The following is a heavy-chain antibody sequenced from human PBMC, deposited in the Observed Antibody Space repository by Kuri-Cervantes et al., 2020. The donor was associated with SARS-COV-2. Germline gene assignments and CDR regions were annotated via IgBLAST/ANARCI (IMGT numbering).Heavy chain of an antibody. D-gene: IGHD3-16*02. V-gene: IGHV3-11*01. CDR3: AGKPRAYDYVWGSYRNNWFDP. CDR1: GFTFSDYY. CDR2: ISSSGSTI. J-gene: IGHJ5*02. Sequence: GGSLRLSCAATGFTFSDYYMSWIRQAPGKGLEWVSYISSSGSTIYYADSVKGRFTISRDNAKNSLYLQMNSLRAEDTAVYYCAGKPRAYDYVWGSYRNNWFDPWGQGTLVTVSS.